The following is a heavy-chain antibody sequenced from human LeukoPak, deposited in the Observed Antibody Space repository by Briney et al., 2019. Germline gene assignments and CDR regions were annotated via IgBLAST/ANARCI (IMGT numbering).Heavy chain of an antibody. D-gene: IGHD3-22*01. CDR2: INHSGST. Sequence: SETLSLTCAVYGGSFSGYYWSWIRQPPGKGLEWIGEINHSGSTYYNPSLKSRVTISVDSSKNQFSLKLTSVTAADTAVYYCATLGEYYDSSGYYYNWGQRTLVTVSS. CDR3: ATLGEYYDSSGYYYN. J-gene: IGHJ4*02. V-gene: IGHV4-34*01. CDR1: GGSFSGYY.